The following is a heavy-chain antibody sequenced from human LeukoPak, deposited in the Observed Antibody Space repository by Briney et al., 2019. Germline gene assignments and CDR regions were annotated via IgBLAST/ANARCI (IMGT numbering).Heavy chain of an antibody. V-gene: IGHV3-48*03. CDR3: ARERLLVGREFDY. CDR2: ISTSGSTI. J-gene: IGHJ4*02. Sequence: GGSLRVSCAASGFTFSSFEMNWVRQAPGRGLEWLSHISTSGSTIYYADSVKGRFTISRDNAKNSLYLQMNSLRAEDTAVYYCARERLLVGREFDYWGQGTLVTVSS. D-gene: IGHD2-8*02. CDR1: GFTFSSFE.